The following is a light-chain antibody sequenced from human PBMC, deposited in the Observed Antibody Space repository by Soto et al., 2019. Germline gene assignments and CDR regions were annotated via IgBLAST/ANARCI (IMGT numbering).Light chain of an antibody. CDR1: QSVSSY. J-gene: IGKJ4*01. Sequence: EMVLTQSPGTLSLSVGEIVTLSCRASQSVSSYLAWYQQTPGQAPRLLIYDTSNRATGTPDRFSGSGSGTDFTLTISRLEPEDFTVYYCQQYGSSPLTFGGGNTVEIK. CDR3: QQYGSSPLT. CDR2: DTS. V-gene: IGKV3-20*01.